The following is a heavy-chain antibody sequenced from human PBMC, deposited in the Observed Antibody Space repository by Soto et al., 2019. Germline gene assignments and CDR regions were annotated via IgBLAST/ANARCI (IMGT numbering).Heavy chain of an antibody. CDR3: ARDLESAPHDISTGYYIVHYCYGMDV. CDR2: ISYDGSNK. CDR1: GFTFSSYA. J-gene: IGHJ6*02. D-gene: IGHD3-9*01. V-gene: IGHV3-30-3*01. Sequence: QVQLVESGGGVVQPGRSLRLSCAASGFTFSSYAMHWVRQAPGKGLEWVAVISYDGSNKYYADSVKGRFTIYRDNSKNTLSLQTNRLRAEDTAVYYCARDLESAPHDISTGYYIVHYCYGMDVWGQGTTVTVSS.